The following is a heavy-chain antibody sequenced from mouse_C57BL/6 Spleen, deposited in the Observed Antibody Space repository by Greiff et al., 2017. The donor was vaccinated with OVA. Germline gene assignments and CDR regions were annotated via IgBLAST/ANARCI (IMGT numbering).Heavy chain of an antibody. CDR1: GYSFTGYY. CDR3: ARTSHYYGSSYGAMDY. D-gene: IGHD1-1*01. V-gene: IGHV1-42*01. CDR2: INPSTGGT. J-gene: IGHJ4*01. Sequence: VQLQQPGAELVKPGASVKISCKASGYSFTGYYMNWVKQSPEKSLEWIGEINPSTGGTTYNQKFKAKATLTVDKSSSTAYMQLKSLTSEDSAVYYCARTSHYYGSSYGAMDYWGQGTSVTVSS.